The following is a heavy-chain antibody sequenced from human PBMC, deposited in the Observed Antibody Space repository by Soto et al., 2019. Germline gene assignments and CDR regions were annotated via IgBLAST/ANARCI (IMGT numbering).Heavy chain of an antibody. Sequence: ASVKVSCKASGYSFTDYHIHWVRQAPGQGLEWLGRINPKSGGTSTAQKFQGWVTMTTDTSISTASMELTRLTSDDTAIYYCARGDSTDCSNGVCSFFYNHGMDVWGQGTTVTGLL. J-gene: IGHJ6*02. CDR2: INPKSGGT. D-gene: IGHD2-8*01. CDR3: ARGDSTDCSNGVCSFFYNHGMDV. V-gene: IGHV1-2*04. CDR1: GYSFTDYH.